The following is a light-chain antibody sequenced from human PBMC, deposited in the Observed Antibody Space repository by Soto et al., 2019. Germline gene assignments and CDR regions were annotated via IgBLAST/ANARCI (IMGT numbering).Light chain of an antibody. CDR2: GAS. CDR3: QQYSIYPLT. J-gene: IGKJ4*01. CDR1: QDINSY. V-gene: IGKV1D-16*01. Sequence: DVQMTQSPSSLSASVGDRVTITCRASQDINSYLAWYQQKPGNAPKSLIYGASRLQTGVPSRFSGSESGTDFTLTISNLQPEDSATYYCQQYSIYPLTFGGGTKVEIK.